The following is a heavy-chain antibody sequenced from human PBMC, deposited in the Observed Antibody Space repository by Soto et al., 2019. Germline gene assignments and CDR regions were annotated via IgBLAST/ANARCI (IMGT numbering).Heavy chain of an antibody. Sequence: QLQLQESGSGLVKPSQTLSLTCAVSGGSISSGGYSWSWIRQPPGKGLEWIGYIYHSGSTYYNPSLKGRVSRSVDRSKNQLSLKLSSVTAADTAVYYCAAGGGLPRYYWGQGTLVTVSS. D-gene: IGHD5-12*01. CDR1: GGSISSGGYS. CDR3: AAGGGLPRYY. V-gene: IGHV4-30-2*01. CDR2: IYHSGST. J-gene: IGHJ4*02.